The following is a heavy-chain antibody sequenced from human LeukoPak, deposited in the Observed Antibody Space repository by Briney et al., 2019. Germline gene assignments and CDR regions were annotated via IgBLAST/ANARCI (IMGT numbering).Heavy chain of an antibody. D-gene: IGHD2-2*01. J-gene: IGHJ5*02. V-gene: IGHV1-2*02. CDR3: ARDGGTGYCSSTSCNDNWFDP. CDR1: GYTFTGYY. Sequence: ASVNVSCKASGYTFTGYYMHWVRQAPGQGLEWMGWINPNSGGTNYAQKFQGRVTMTRDTSISTAYMELSRLRSDDTAVYYCARDGGTGYCSSTSCNDNWFDPWGQGTLVTVSS. CDR2: INPNSGGT.